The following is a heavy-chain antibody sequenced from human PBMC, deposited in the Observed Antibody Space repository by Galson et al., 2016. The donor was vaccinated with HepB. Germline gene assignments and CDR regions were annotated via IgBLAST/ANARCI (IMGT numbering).Heavy chain of an antibody. D-gene: IGHD2-21*02. CDR1: RFTFSNYN. Sequence: SLRLSCAASRFTFSNYNMNWVRQAPGKGLEWVSYISSSSTIIYYADSVKGRFTISRDNSKNTLYLQMNSLRGEDTAVYYCAKAACGGDCYSGYWGQGTLVTVSS. CDR3: AKAACGGDCYSGY. V-gene: IGHV3-48*01. CDR2: ISSSSTII. J-gene: IGHJ4*02.